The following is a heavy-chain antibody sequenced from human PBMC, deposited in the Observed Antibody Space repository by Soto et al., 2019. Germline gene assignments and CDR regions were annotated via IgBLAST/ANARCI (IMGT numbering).Heavy chain of an antibody. CDR1: SISIHSRITY. D-gene: IGHD3-9*01. Sequence: TLSLTCPINSISIHSRITYWALKSEPSGKGLEWIGSIYYSGSTYYNPSLKSRVTISVDTSKNQFSLKLSSVTAADTAVYYCARHHLTGSSDYWGQGTLVTVSS. CDR2: IYYSGST. V-gene: IGHV4-39*01. CDR3: ARHHLTGSSDY. J-gene: IGHJ4*02.